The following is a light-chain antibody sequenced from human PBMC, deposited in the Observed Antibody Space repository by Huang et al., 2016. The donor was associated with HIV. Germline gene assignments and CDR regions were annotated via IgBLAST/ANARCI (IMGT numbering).Light chain of an antibody. Sequence: EIILTQSPATLSLSPGERATLSCRASQSVSGSNVAWYQQKLGQAPMLLVYGASTRATGIPDRFSGSGSGTDFTLTISRLEPEDFAVYYCQHYGTLFTFGQGTEVDIK. J-gene: IGKJ2*01. V-gene: IGKV3-20*01. CDR1: QSVSGSN. CDR3: QHYGTLFT. CDR2: GAS.